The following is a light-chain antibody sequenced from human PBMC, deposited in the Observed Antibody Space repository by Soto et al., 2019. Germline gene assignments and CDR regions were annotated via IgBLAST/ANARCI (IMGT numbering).Light chain of an antibody. J-gene: IGKJ5*01. V-gene: IGKV3-15*01. CDR2: GAS. CDR3: QQYNSWRQIT. Sequence: EIVMTQSPATLSVSPGERATLPCRASQSIRFNVGGYQQRPGQAPRLLIYGASTRATGIPARFSGSGSGTEFTLTISSLDSEDSAVYYCQQYNSWRQITFGQGTRLEIK. CDR1: QSIRFN.